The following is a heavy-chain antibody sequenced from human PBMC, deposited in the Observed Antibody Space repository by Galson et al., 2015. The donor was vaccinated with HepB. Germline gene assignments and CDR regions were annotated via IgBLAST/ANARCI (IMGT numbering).Heavy chain of an antibody. V-gene: IGHV5-10-1*01. Sequence: QSGAEVKKPGESLRISCEGSGYTFTNYWISWVRQMPGKGLEWMGRIDPSDSYIHYNPSSQGHVTISVDKSISTAYLQWNSLQASDTGIYYCARHESAYVDYLFYGLDVWGQGTTVTVSS. D-gene: IGHD5-12*01. CDR1: GYTFTNYW. J-gene: IGHJ6*02. CDR3: ARHESAYVDYLFYGLDV. CDR2: IDPSDSYI.